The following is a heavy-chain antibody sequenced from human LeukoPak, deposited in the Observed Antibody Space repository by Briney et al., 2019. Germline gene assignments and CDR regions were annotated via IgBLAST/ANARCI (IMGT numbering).Heavy chain of an antibody. Sequence: SETLSLTCTVSGGSISSSSYYWGWIRQPPGKGLEWIGYIYYSGSTNYNPSLKSRVTISVDTSKNQFSLKLSSVTAADTAVYYCATNLAYCSSTSCPYYYYYYYMDVWGKGTTVTVSS. J-gene: IGHJ6*03. V-gene: IGHV4-61*05. CDR2: IYYSGST. CDR3: ATNLAYCSSTSCPYYYYYYYMDV. D-gene: IGHD2-2*01. CDR1: GGSISSSSYY.